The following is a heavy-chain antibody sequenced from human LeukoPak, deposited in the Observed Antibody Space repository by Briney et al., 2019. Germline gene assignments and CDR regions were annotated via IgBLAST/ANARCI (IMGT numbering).Heavy chain of an antibody. CDR3: ARDLGATLGWFDP. Sequence: SETLSLTCTVSGGSISSSSYYWGWIRQPPGKGLEWIGSIYYSGSTYYNPSLKSRVTISVDTSKNQFSLKLSSVTAADTAVYYCARDLGATLGWFDPWGQGTLVTVSS. D-gene: IGHD1-26*01. J-gene: IGHJ5*02. CDR2: IYYSGST. CDR1: GGSISSSSYY. V-gene: IGHV4-39*07.